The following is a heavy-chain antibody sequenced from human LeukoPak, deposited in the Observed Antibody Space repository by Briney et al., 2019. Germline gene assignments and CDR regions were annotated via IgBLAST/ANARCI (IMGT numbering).Heavy chain of an antibody. CDR3: ASARQWYYYGPGPTDNWFDP. Sequence: SETLSLTCTVSGGSISSGDYYWSWIRQPPGKGLEWIGYIYYSGSTYYNPSLKSRVTISVDTSKNQFSLKLSSVTAADTAVYYCASARQWYYYGPGPTDNWFDPWGQGTLVTVSS. CDR1: GGSISSGDYY. J-gene: IGHJ5*02. CDR2: IYYSGST. V-gene: IGHV4-30-4*01. D-gene: IGHD3-10*01.